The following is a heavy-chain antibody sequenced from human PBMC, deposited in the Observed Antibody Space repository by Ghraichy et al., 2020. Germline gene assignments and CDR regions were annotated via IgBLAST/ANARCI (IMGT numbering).Heavy chain of an antibody. V-gene: IGHV1-2*02. Sequence: ASVKVSCKASGYTFTGYYMHWVRQAPGQGLEWMGWINPNSGGTNYAQKFQGRVTMTRDTSISTAYMELSRLRSDDTAVYYCAKDSHLRGYSGYDYETLLDYWGQGTLVTVSS. CDR1: GYTFTGYY. D-gene: IGHD5-12*01. CDR3: AKDSHLRGYSGYDYETLLDY. J-gene: IGHJ4*02. CDR2: INPNSGGT.